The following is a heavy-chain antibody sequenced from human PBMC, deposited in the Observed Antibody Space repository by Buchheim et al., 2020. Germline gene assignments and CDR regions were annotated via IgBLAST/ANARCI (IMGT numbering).Heavy chain of an antibody. CDR3: ARGEVEETRFLDS. D-gene: IGHD1-1*01. CDR2: ISRCSDDI. J-gene: IGHJ4*02. V-gene: IGHV3-21*01. CDR1: GFSFCGYS. Sequence: EVQLVESGGGLVEPGGSLRLSRAASGFSFCGYSMNWVRQAPGEGLEWVSIISRCSDDIHYADSVKGRFTISRDNAKNSLSPQMNSLRLEDTAVYYCARGEVEETRFLDSWGQGTL.